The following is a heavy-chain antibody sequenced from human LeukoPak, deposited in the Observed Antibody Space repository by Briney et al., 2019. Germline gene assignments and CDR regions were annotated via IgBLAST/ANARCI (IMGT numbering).Heavy chain of an antibody. Sequence: PGGSLRLSCAASGFTFDDYGMSWVRQAPGKGLEWVSGINWNGGSTGYADSVKGRFTISRDNAKNSLYLQMNSLRAEDTALYHCASGSGWDEDAFDIWGQGTMVTVSS. D-gene: IGHD6-19*01. J-gene: IGHJ3*02. CDR2: INWNGGST. CDR1: GFTFDDYG. V-gene: IGHV3-20*01. CDR3: ASGSGWDEDAFDI.